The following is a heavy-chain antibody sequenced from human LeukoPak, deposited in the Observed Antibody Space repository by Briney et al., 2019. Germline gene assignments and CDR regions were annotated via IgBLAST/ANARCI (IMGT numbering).Heavy chain of an antibody. D-gene: IGHD6-19*01. V-gene: IGHV3-23*01. J-gene: IGHJ3*01. CDR1: GFTFSSYA. CDR3: AKGQTIPVADDAFDL. Sequence: GGSLRLSCAASGFTFSSYAMSWVRQAPGKGLEWISTISGSGGITYYADSVRGRFTISRDNSKNTLYLQMNSLRAEDTAVYYCAKGQTIPVADDAFDLWGQGTMVTVSS. CDR2: ISGSGGIT.